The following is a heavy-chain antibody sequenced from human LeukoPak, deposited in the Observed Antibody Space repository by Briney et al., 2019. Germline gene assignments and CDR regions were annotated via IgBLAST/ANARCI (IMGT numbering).Heavy chain of an antibody. D-gene: IGHD5-12*01. CDR1: GFTFSSYA. CDR2: ISGSGGST. Sequence: GGSLRLSCAASGFTFSSYAMSWVRQAPGKGLKWVSAISGSGGSTYYADSVKGRFTISRDNSKNTLYLQMNSLRAEDTAVYYCAKHAGYSGYDYGDDFDYWGQGTLVTVSS. V-gene: IGHV3-23*01. CDR3: AKHAGYSGYDYGDDFDY. J-gene: IGHJ4*02.